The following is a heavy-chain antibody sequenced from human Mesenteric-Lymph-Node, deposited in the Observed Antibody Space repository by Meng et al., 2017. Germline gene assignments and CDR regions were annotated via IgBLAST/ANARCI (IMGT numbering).Heavy chain of an antibody. Sequence: QVQLPESGPGLVKPSDTLSLTCAVSGYSISSSNWWGWIRQPPGKGLEWIGYIYYSGSTYYNPSLKSRVTMSVDTSKNQFSLKLSSVTAADTAVYYCARGYYDSSGYGYWYFDLWGRGTLVTVAS. CDR3: ARGYYDSSGYGYWYFDL. CDR1: GYSISSSNW. CDR2: IYYSGST. J-gene: IGHJ2*01. V-gene: IGHV4-28*03. D-gene: IGHD3-22*01.